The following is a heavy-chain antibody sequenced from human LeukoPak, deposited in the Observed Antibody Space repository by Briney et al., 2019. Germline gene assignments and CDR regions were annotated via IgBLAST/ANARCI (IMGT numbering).Heavy chain of an antibody. J-gene: IGHJ4*02. CDR1: GFTFSDYY. Sequence: GGSLRLSCAASGFTFSDYYMSWIRQAPGKGLEWVSYISSSGSTIYYADSVKGRFTISRDNAKSSLYPQMNSLRAEDTAVYYCARDNGMYYFDYWGQGTLVTVSS. D-gene: IGHD1-1*01. CDR3: ARDNGMYYFDY. CDR2: ISSSGSTI. V-gene: IGHV3-11*01.